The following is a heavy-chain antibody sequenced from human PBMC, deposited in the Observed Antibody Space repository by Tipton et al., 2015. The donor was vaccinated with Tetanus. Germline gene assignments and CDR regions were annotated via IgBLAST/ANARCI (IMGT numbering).Heavy chain of an antibody. Sequence: SLRLSCAASGFTFSSYAMHWVRQAPGKGLEWVAVISYDGSNKYYADSVKGRFTISRDNSKNTLYLQMNSLRAEDTAVYYCARDPRVRGVIISRANWFDPWGQGTLVTVSS. CDR1: GFTFSSYA. CDR3: ARDPRVRGVIISRANWFDP. V-gene: IGHV3-30-3*01. J-gene: IGHJ5*02. CDR2: ISYDGSNK. D-gene: IGHD3-10*01.